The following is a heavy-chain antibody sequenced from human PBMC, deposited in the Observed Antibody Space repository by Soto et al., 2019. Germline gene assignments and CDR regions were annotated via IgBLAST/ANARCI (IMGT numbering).Heavy chain of an antibody. CDR1: GGSISGSNYY. Sequence: QLQLQESGPGLVKPSETLSLTCTVSGGSISGSNYYWGWIRQPPGKGLEWIGSIFYSGSTYYNPSLESRVTVSVDPSKDQFSLKLSSVTAADTAVYFCARRGIAAAAIDSWGQGTLVTVSS. J-gene: IGHJ4*02. CDR3: ARRGIAAAAIDS. D-gene: IGHD6-13*01. V-gene: IGHV4-39*01. CDR2: IFYSGST.